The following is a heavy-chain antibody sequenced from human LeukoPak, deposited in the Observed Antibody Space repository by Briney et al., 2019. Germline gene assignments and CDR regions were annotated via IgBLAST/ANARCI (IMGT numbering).Heavy chain of an antibody. J-gene: IGHJ3*02. CDR3: AREATHDFWSGLTNAFDI. D-gene: IGHD3-3*01. V-gene: IGHV4-61*01. CDR1: GGSVSSSSYY. Sequence: PSETLSLTCTVSGGSVSSSSYYWGWLRQPPGKGLEWIGYIYYSGSTNYNPSLKSRVTISVDTSKNQFSLKLSSVTAADTAVYYCAREATHDFWSGLTNAFDIWGQGTMVTVSS. CDR2: IYYSGST.